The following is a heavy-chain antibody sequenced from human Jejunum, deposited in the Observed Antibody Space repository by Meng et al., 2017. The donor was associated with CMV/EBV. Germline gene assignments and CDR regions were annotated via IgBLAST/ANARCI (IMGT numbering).Heavy chain of an antibody. J-gene: IGHJ4*02. D-gene: IGHD3-10*01. CDR1: GYTFNNYG. V-gene: IGHV1-18*01. Sequence: SGYTFNNYGMTWVRQAPGEGLEWLGWIFFGNTDNTNYAPKFQGIVTMTTDTSTSTAYMELRSLRSDDTAVYYCARDRERNYYGSGSSIWGQGTLVTVSS. CDR3: ARDRERNYYGSGSSI. CDR2: IFFGNTDNT.